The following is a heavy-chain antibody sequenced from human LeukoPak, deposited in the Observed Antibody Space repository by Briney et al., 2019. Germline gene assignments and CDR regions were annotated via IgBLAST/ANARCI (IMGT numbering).Heavy chain of an antibody. V-gene: IGHV5-51*01. CDR2: IYPGDSDT. CDR3: ARRHKTSADAFDI. J-gene: IGHJ3*02. Sequence: GESLKISCKGSGYSFTSYWIGWVRQMPGKGLEWMGIIYPGDSDTRYSPSFQGQVTISADKSISTAYLQWSSLKASDTAIYYCARRHKTSADAFDIWGQGTMVTVSS. CDR1: GYSFTSYW. D-gene: IGHD4-11*01.